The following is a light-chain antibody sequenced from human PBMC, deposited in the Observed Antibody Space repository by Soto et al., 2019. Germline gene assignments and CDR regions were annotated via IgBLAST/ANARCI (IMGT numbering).Light chain of an antibody. CDR3: QQHGSSPIT. J-gene: IGKJ5*01. V-gene: IGKV3-20*01. CDR1: QSVGSN. Sequence: ERVITQSPGTLSVSPGERATLSCRASQSVGSNLAWYQQKPGQAPRLLIYGASTRATGIPVRFSGSGSGTDFTLTISRLEPEDFAVYYCQQHGSSPITFGQGTRLEIK. CDR2: GAS.